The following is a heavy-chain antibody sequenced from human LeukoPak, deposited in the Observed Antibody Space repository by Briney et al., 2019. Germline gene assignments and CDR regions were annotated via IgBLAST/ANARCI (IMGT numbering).Heavy chain of an antibody. V-gene: IGHV4-59*01. D-gene: IGHD6-13*01. CDR3: ARVHSAGEGDFDY. Sequence: SETLSLTCTVSGGSISSYCWSWIRQPPGKGLEWIGYIYYSGSTNYNPSLKSRVTISVDTSKNQFSLKLSSVTAADTAVYYCARVHSAGEGDFDYWGQGTLVTVSS. CDR2: IYYSGST. J-gene: IGHJ4*02. CDR1: GGSISSYC.